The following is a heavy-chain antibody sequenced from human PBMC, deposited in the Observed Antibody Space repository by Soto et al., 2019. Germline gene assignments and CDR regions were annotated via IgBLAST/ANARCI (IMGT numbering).Heavy chain of an antibody. CDR1: GYTFTSYD. V-gene: IGHV1-8*01. J-gene: IGHJ4*02. CDR3: AGDLAAGDY. D-gene: IGHD6-13*01. CDR2: MNPNSGNT. Sequence: ASVKVSCKASGYTFTSYDINWVRQATGQGLEWMGWMNPNSGNTGYAQKFQGRVTLTMDTSTRTVYMELSSLRFDDTAVYYCAGDLAAGDYWGQGTLVTVSS.